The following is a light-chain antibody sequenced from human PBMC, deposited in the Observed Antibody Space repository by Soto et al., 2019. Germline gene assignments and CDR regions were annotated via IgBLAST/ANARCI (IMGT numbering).Light chain of an antibody. CDR3: EQRSNWASLT. V-gene: IGKV3-11*01. CDR1: QSVSSY. Sequence: EIVLTQSPATLSLSPGERATLSCRASQSVSSYLAWYQQKPGQAPRLLIYDASNRATGIPARFSGSGSGTDFTLTISILEPEDFAVYYCEQRSNWASLTFGGGTKVDIK. CDR2: DAS. J-gene: IGKJ4*01.